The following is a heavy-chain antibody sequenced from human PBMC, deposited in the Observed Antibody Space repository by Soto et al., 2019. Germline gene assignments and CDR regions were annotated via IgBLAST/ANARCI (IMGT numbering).Heavy chain of an antibody. CDR3: ARGSKYSSNWGDFDY. J-gene: IGHJ4*02. V-gene: IGHV1-69*14. CDR1: GGTFSSYA. Sequence: QVQLVQPGAEVKKPGSSVKISCKASGGTFSSYAISWVRQAPGQGLEWMGGIIPIFGTANYAQKFQGRVTITADKSTTTAYMELSSLTTEDTAVYYCARGSKYSSNWGDFDYWGQGTLVTVSS. CDR2: IIPIFGTA. D-gene: IGHD6-13*01.